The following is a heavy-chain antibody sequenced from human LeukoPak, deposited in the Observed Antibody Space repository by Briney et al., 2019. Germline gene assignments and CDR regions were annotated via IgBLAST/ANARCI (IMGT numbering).Heavy chain of an antibody. V-gene: IGHV4-59*08. CDR2: IYYSGST. CDR3: ARSDGYSSSWHDW. D-gene: IGHD6-13*01. Sequence: SETLSLTCTVSGGSISSYYWSWIRQPPGKGLEWIGYIYYSGSTNYNPSLKSRVTISVDTSENQFSLKLSSVTAADTAVYYCARSDGYSSSWHDWWGQGTLVTVSS. J-gene: IGHJ4*02. CDR1: GGSISSYY.